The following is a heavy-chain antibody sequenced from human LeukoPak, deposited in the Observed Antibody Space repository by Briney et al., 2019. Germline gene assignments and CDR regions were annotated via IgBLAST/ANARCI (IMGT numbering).Heavy chain of an antibody. Sequence: PGGSLRLSCAASGFTFSSYSMNWVRQAPGKGLEWVSSISSSSSYIYYADSVKGRFTISRDNAENSLYLQMNSLRAEDTAVYYCAKDRYRDYGPTFDYWGQGTLVTVSS. CDR2: ISSSSSYI. V-gene: IGHV3-21*04. D-gene: IGHD4-17*01. J-gene: IGHJ4*02. CDR3: AKDRYRDYGPTFDY. CDR1: GFTFSSYS.